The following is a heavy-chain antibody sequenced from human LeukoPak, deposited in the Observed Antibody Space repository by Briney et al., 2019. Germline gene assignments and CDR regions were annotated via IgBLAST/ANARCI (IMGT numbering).Heavy chain of an antibody. Sequence: LSLTXXXXXXXISSXYWSWIRQPPGKGLEWIGYIYYSGSTNYNPSLKSRVTISVDTSKNQFSLKLSSVTAADTAVYYCARDMNDYGFFDIWGQGTMVTVSS. CDR1: XXXISSXY. V-gene: IGHV4-59*01. D-gene: IGHD4-17*01. CDR3: ARDMNDYGFFDI. CDR2: IYYSGST. J-gene: IGHJ3*02.